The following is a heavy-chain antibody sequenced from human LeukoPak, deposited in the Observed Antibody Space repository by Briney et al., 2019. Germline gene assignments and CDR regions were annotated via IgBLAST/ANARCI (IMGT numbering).Heavy chain of an antibody. D-gene: IGHD2-15*01. V-gene: IGHV4-4*02. J-gene: IGHJ4*02. CDR2: IYHSGMT. Sequence: SETLSLTCAVSGGSISSPNWWSWVRPPPGKGLEWIGEIYHSGMTNYKTSLKSRVTISVDESKNQFSLKLSSVTAADTAVYYCERDLVENSRGHDFWGQGILVIVSS. CDR3: ERDLVENSRGHDF. CDR1: GGSISSPNW.